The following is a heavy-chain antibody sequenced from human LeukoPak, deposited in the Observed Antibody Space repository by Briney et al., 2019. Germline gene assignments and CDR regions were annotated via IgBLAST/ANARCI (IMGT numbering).Heavy chain of an antibody. CDR1: GFTFSSYA. CDR2: ISYDGSNK. J-gene: IGHJ6*02. D-gene: IGHD6-13*01. V-gene: IGHV3-30-3*01. CDR3: AKDRGSSWPIGYYGMDV. Sequence: GGSLRLSCAASGFTFSSYAMHWVRQAPGKGLEWVVVISYDGSNKYYADSVKGRFTISRDNSKNTLYLQMNSLRAEDTAVYYCAKDRGSSWPIGYYGMDVWGQGATVTVSS.